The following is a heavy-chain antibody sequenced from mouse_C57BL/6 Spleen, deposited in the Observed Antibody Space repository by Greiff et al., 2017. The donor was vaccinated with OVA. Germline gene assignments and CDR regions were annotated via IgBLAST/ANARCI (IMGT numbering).Heavy chain of an antibody. CDR2: INYDGSST. Sequence: DVKLVESEGGLVQPGSSMKLSCTASGFTFSDYYMAWVRQVPEKGLEWVANINYDGSSTYYLDSLKSRFIISRDNAKNILYLQMSSLKSEDTATYYCARDNYSNYGGYFDVWGTGTTVTVSS. D-gene: IGHD2-5*01. J-gene: IGHJ1*03. CDR1: GFTFSDYY. CDR3: ARDNYSNYGGYFDV. V-gene: IGHV5-16*01.